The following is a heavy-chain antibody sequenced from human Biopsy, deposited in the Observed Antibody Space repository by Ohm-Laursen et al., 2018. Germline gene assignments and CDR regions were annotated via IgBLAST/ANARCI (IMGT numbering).Heavy chain of an antibody. CDR3: ATPFQYYDSWGGYPPFDH. CDR2: NIPILGTG. V-gene: IGHV1-69*06. CDR1: EGTFSNYG. J-gene: IGHJ4*02. Sequence: AASVKVSCKVPEGTFSNYGVNWVRQAPGQGLEWLGGNIPILGTGNYAQKFQGRVSITADKSTTTAYMELSNLKSEDTAVYYCATPFQYYDSWGGYPPFDHWGQGTLVTVSS. D-gene: IGHD3-3*01.